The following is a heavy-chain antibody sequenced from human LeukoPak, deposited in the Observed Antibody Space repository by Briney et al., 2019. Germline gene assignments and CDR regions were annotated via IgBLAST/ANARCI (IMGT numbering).Heavy chain of an antibody. J-gene: IGHJ3*02. CDR3: ARRGYYYGSGSYYIDAFDI. V-gene: IGHV5-51*01. CDR2: IYPGDSDT. Sequence: GESLEISCKGSGYSFTSYWIGWVRQMPGKGLEWMGIIYPGDSDTRFSPSFQGEGTISADKSISTAYLQWSSLKASDTAMYYCARRGYYYGSGSYYIDAFDIWGQGTMVTVSS. D-gene: IGHD3-10*01. CDR1: GYSFTSYW.